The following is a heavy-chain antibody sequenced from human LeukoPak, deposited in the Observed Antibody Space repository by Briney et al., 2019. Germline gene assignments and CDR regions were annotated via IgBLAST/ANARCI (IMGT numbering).Heavy chain of an antibody. CDR1: GFTFSDYY. V-gene: IGHV3-11*04. J-gene: IGHJ4*02. Sequence: PGGSLRLSCAASGFTFSDYYMSWIRQAPGKGLEWVSYISSSGSTIYYADSVKGRFTISRDNAKNSLYLQMNSLRAEDTAVYYCARAPLRYFDWLPQPYYFGYWGQGTLVTVSS. D-gene: IGHD3-9*01. CDR3: ARAPLRYFDWLPQPYYFGY. CDR2: ISSSGSTI.